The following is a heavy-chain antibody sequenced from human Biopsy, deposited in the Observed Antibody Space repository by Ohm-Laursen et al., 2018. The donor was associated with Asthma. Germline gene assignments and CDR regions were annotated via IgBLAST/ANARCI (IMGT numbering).Heavy chain of an antibody. Sequence: SMKVSCKSLGGTFNTYVIGWVRQAPGQGLGWMGGINSVFGTTTYPQKFQDRVTITADDSTSTVYMELSSLRSEDTAVYYCARKAGSCISRTCYSLDFWGQGTLVTVSS. CDR1: GGTFNTYV. D-gene: IGHD2-2*01. V-gene: IGHV1-69*13. CDR3: ARKAGSCISRTCYSLDF. CDR2: INSVFGTT. J-gene: IGHJ4*02.